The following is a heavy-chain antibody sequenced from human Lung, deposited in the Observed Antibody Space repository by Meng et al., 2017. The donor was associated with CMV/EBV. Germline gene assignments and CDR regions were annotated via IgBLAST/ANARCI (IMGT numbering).Heavy chain of an antibody. CDR1: GDSITNHNW. Sequence: LVKPSDTLSLTCAVSGDSITNHNWWAWVRHPPGKGLEWIGEIPHRGSSAYTPSLKSRVSMSIDKSKNQFSLKLTSVTAADTAVYHCLRRSGGSVWGQGTLVTASS. J-gene: IGHJ1*01. V-gene: IGHV4-4*02. D-gene: IGHD3-10*01. CDR2: IPHRGSS. CDR3: LRRSGGSV.